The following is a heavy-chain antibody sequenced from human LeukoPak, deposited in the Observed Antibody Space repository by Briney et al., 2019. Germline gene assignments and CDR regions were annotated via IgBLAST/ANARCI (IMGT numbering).Heavy chain of an antibody. J-gene: IGHJ5*02. V-gene: IGHV4-39*01. D-gene: IGHD1-1*01. CDR2: IYYSVT. CDR3: ARRGLTTGWFDP. CDR1: GGSISSSKYY. Sequence: PSETLSLTCTVSGGSISSSKYYWGWIRPPPGKGLEWIGSIYYSVTYYNPSLKSRVTISVDTSKNQFSLRLSSVTAADPSVYYCARRGLTTGWFDPWGQGTPVTVSS.